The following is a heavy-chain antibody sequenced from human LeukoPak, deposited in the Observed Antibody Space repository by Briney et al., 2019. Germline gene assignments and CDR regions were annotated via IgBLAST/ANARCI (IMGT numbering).Heavy chain of an antibody. Sequence: GGSLRLSCAASGFTFSSYWMNWARQAPGKGLEWVASINHNGNVNYYVDSVKGRFTISRDNAKNSLYLQMNSLRAEDTAVYYCAKGSDMIKCLDYWGQGTLVTVSS. CDR2: INHNGNVN. V-gene: IGHV3-7*01. D-gene: IGHD3-22*01. J-gene: IGHJ4*02. CDR3: AKGSDMIKCLDY. CDR1: GFTFSSYW.